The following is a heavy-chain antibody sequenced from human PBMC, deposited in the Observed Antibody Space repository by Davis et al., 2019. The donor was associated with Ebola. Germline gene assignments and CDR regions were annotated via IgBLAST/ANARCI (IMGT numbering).Heavy chain of an antibody. CDR3: TRLNYGMDV. Sequence: GESLKISCTDSVITFSSYAMTWVRQAPGKGLVWVSRISSDGSSTNYADSVKGRFTISRDNAKNTLYLQMNSLKTEDTAVYYCTRLNYGMDVWGQGTTVTVSS. J-gene: IGHJ6*02. CDR1: VITFSSYA. CDR2: ISSDGSST. V-gene: IGHV3-74*01.